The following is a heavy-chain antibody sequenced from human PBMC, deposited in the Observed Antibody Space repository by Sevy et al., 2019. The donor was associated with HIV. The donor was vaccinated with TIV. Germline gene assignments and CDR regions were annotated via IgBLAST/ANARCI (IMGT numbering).Heavy chain of an antibody. D-gene: IGHD2-21*01. V-gene: IGHV3-48*02. CDR3: ARCPGHYSIDY. Sequence: GGSLRLSCAASGFTFNTYSLIWVRQTPGKGLEWLSFIGTAAGVTYCADSVKGRFTISRDNAKNSLYLQMNSLRDEDTAVYYCARCPGHYSIDYWGQGTLVTDSS. J-gene: IGHJ4*02. CDR1: GFTFNTYS. CDR2: IGTAAGVT.